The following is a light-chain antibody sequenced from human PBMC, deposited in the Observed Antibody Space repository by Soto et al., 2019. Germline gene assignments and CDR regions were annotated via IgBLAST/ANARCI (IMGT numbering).Light chain of an antibody. Sequence: IQMTQSPSTLSASVGDRVTVTCRASRSISTWLAWYQQKPGNAPKLLLHHASILESGVPSRFSVRGSGTEFTLTISSLQPADFATYYCQQYHFFWTFGQGTKVEIK. V-gene: IGKV1-5*01. CDR1: RSISTW. CDR3: QQYHFFWT. CDR2: HAS. J-gene: IGKJ1*01.